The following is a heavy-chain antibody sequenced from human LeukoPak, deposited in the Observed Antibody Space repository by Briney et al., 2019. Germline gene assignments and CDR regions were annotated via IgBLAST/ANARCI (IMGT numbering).Heavy chain of an antibody. J-gene: IGHJ4*02. Sequence: GASVKVSCKASGYTFATYGFCWVRQAPGHGLEWMGWISANTGKTDYARKFQGRVTMTTDTSTSTAYMELRSLRPDDTAVYYCAKVAGDRMDYWGQGTLSTVSS. CDR3: AKVAGDRMDY. CDR2: ISANTGKT. V-gene: IGHV1-18*01. D-gene: IGHD6-13*01. CDR1: GYTFATYG.